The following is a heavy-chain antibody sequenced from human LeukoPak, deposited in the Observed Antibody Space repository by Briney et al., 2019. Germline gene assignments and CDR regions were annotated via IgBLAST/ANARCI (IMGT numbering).Heavy chain of an antibody. CDR2: ISGSGGST. CDR3: ARAGEGPLSYGFDI. D-gene: IGHD1-26*01. CDR1: GFTFSSYA. V-gene: IGHV3-23*01. J-gene: IGHJ3*02. Sequence: GGSLRLSCAASGFTFSSYAMSWVRQAPGKGLEWVSAISGSGGSTYYTDSVKGRFTISRDNSKNTLYLQMNSLRAEDTAVYYCARAGEGPLSYGFDIWGQGTMVTVSS.